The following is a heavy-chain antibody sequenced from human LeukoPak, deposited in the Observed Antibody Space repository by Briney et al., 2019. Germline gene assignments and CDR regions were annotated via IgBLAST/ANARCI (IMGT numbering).Heavy chain of an antibody. D-gene: IGHD1-26*01. CDR3: AKGPSGSFYPGYFDY. Sequence: PGGSLTLSCAASGFTFSSYAMSWVRQAPGKGLEWVSAISGSGGSTYYADSVKGRFTISRDNSKNTLDLQMNSLRADDTAVYYCAKGPSGSFYPGYFDYWGQGTRLTVSS. CDR1: GFTFSSYA. V-gene: IGHV3-23*01. J-gene: IGHJ4*02. CDR2: ISGSGGST.